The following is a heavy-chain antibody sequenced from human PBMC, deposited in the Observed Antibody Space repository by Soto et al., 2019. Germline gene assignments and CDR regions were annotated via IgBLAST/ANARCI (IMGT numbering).Heavy chain of an antibody. D-gene: IGHD3-10*01. V-gene: IGHV1-2*04. J-gene: IGHJ5*02. Sequence: ASVKVSCKASGYTFTSYGISWVRQAPGQGLEWMGWINPNSGGTNYAQKFQGWVTMTRDTSISTAYMELSRLRSDDTAVYYCARGYYGSGSYYNTGWFDPWGQGTLVTVSS. CDR2: INPNSGGT. CDR3: ARGYYGSGSYYNTGWFDP. CDR1: GYTFTSYG.